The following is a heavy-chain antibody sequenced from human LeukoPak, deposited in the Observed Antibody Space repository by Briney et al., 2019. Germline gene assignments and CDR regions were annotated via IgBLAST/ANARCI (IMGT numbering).Heavy chain of an antibody. CDR3: ASTKRGYSCGYIFNY. D-gene: IGHD5-18*01. CDR1: GGSISSSSYY. V-gene: IGHV4-39*01. Sequence: SETLSLTCTVSGGSISSSSYYWGWIRQPPGKGLEWIGSIYYSGSTYYNPSLKSRVTISVDTSKNQFSLKLSSVTAADTAVYYCASTKRGYSCGYIFNYWGQGTLVTVSS. CDR2: IYYSGST. J-gene: IGHJ4*02.